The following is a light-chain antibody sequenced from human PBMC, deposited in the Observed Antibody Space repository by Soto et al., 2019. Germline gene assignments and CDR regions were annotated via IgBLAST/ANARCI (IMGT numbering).Light chain of an antibody. CDR1: SNDIGAYNF. Sequence: HSALTQPASVSGSPGQSITISCDGSSNDIGAYNFVSWYQHFPGKAPKLVIYEVSSRPSGVSYRFSGSKSGNTASLTISGLQAEDESHYYCSSSTSSDTLIFGGGTK. CDR3: SSSTSSDTLI. V-gene: IGLV2-14*01. CDR2: EVS. J-gene: IGLJ2*01.